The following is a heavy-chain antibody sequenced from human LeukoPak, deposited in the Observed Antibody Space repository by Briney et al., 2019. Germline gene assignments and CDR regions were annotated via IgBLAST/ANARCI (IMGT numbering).Heavy chain of an antibody. V-gene: IGHV3-74*01. CDR1: GFTFSTYW. CDR2: INTDGSTT. Sequence: GGSLRLSCAASGFTFSTYWMHWVRHAPGKGLVWVSRINTDGSTTTYADSVKGRFTISRDNAKNTLYLQMNSLRAEDTAVYYCAREKKSSTSMDYWGQGTLVTVSS. D-gene: IGHD2-2*01. CDR3: AREKKSSTSMDY. J-gene: IGHJ4*02.